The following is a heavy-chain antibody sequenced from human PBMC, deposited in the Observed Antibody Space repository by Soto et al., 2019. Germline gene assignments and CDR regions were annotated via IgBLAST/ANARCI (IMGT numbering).Heavy chain of an antibody. CDR2: IIPILGIA. CDR1: GGTFSSYT. CDR3: ASSGNRHSLNAFDI. J-gene: IGHJ3*02. V-gene: IGHV1-69*02. Sequence: QVQLVQSGAEVKKPGSSVKVSCKASGGTFSSYTISWVRQAPGHGLEGMGRIIPILGIANYAQKFQGRVTITADKSTSTAYMELSSLRSEDTAVYYCASSGNRHSLNAFDIWGQGTMVTVSS. D-gene: IGHD3-10*01.